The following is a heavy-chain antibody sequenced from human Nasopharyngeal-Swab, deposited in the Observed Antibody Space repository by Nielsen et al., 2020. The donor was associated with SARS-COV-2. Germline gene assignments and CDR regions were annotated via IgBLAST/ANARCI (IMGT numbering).Heavy chain of an antibody. CDR2: ISHNSGT. CDR1: GASISSQY. J-gene: IGHJ5*02. Sequence: SETLSLTCTVSGASISSQYWSWIRQPPGKGLEWIGYISHNSGTNYNPSLKSRVTMFMDTSKNQFSLKLSSVTAADTAIYYCARGGAMIEGAIDWFDPWGQGTLVTVSS. V-gene: IGHV4-59*11. CDR3: ARGGAMIEGAIDWFDP. D-gene: IGHD1-26*01.